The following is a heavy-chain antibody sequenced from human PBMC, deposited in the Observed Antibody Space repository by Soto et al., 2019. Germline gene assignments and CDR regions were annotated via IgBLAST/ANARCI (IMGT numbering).Heavy chain of an antibody. Sequence: QVQLVQSGAEVKKPGSSVKVSCKASGGTFSTYTITWVRQAPGQGLEWMGRIIPISGIINYAQKFQGRVTISADXXXGPXYMELTGLRSDDTAVYYCAGDPDSHYNDSHASSYPWGQGTLVTVSS. CDR1: GGTFSTYT. CDR2: IIPISGII. V-gene: IGHV1-69*08. CDR3: AGDPDSHYNDSHASSYP. D-gene: IGHD4-4*01. J-gene: IGHJ5*02.